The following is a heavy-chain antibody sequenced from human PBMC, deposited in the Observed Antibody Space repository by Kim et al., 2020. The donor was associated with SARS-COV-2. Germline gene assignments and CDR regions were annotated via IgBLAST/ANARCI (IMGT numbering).Heavy chain of an antibody. J-gene: IGHJ4*02. CDR3: AKMLRGVIPDY. CDR2: ISGSGGNT. CDR1: GFTFSSYA. V-gene: IGHV3-23*01. D-gene: IGHD3-10*01. Sequence: GGSLRLSCAASGFTFSSYAMSWVRQAPGKGLEWVSGISGSGGNTHYADSVKGRFTISRDNSKNTLYLQMNSLRGEDTAVYYCAKMLRGVIPDYWGQGTLGTVSS.